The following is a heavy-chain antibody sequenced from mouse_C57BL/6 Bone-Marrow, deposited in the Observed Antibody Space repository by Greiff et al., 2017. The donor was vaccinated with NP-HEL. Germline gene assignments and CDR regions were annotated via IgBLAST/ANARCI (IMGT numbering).Heavy chain of an antibody. J-gene: IGHJ2*01. CDR3: ARMEFHPIITTVYYFDY. V-gene: IGHV8-8*01. CDR1: GFSLSTFGMG. Sequence: QVTLKESGPGILQPSQTLSLTCSFSGFSLSTFGMGVGWIRQPSGKGLEWLAHIWWDDDKYYNPALKSRLTISKDTSKNQVFLKIANVDTADTATYYCARMEFHPIITTVYYFDYWGQGTTLTVSS. D-gene: IGHD1-1*01. CDR2: IWWDDDK.